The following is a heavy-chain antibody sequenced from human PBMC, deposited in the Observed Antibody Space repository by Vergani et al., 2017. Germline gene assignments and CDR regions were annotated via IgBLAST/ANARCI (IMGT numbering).Heavy chain of an antibody. CDR2: IFHTGLT. CDR3: ASIARAPTRRNPPPDY. V-gene: IGHV4-61*02. J-gene: IGHJ4*02. Sequence: QVQLHESGPGLVKPSQTLSLTCTVSGGSITSGSFYWSWIRQPAGKGLEWIGNIFHTGLTYRNPSLRSRVAISVDTSRNQFSLKLRSVTAADTAAYFCASIARAPTRRNPPPDYWGQGILVTVSS. CDR1: GGSITSGSFY. D-gene: IGHD3-16*02.